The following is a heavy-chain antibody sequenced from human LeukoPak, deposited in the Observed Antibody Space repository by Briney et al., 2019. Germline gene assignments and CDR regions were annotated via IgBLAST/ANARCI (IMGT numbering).Heavy chain of an antibody. CDR2: IYSSATT. V-gene: IGHV4-59*01. CDR3: ARRGSGSKIGY. D-gene: IGHD3-10*01. J-gene: IGHJ4*02. Sequence: SETLSLTCTISGGSISGYYWSWIRQPPGKGLEWIGYIYSSATTNYNPSLKSRVTISLDTSKNQFSLKLNSVTAADTAVYYCARRGSGSKIGYWGQGTLVTVSS. CDR1: GGSISGYY.